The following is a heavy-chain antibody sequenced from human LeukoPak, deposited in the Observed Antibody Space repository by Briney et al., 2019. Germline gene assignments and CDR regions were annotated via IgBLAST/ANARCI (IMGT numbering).Heavy chain of an antibody. Sequence: GASVKVSCKASGYTFTSHGIIWVRQAPGQGLEWMGWISAYNGNTKYAQKVQGRVTMTTDTSTGTAYMDLRSLRSDDTAVYYCARGFPPRMYYDSSGYYSYYFDYWGQGSLVTVSS. D-gene: IGHD3-22*01. CDR1: GYTFTSHG. J-gene: IGHJ4*02. CDR3: ARGFPPRMYYDSSGYYSYYFDY. V-gene: IGHV1-18*01. CDR2: ISAYNGNT.